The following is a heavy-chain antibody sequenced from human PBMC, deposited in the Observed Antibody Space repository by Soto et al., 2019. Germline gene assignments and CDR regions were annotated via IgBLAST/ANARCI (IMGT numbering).Heavy chain of an antibody. J-gene: IGHJ4*02. CDR2: ISASGGST. CDR1: GFTFSDYA. V-gene: IGHV3-23*01. Sequence: EVQLLESGGGLVQPGGSLRLSCAASGFTFSDYAMTWVRQAPGKGREWVSEISASGGSTYYADSVKGRFTISRDNGKNTLYLQMSSLRVDDTAVYYCAVGEGARHWGQGTLVTVSS. CDR3: AVGEGARH. D-gene: IGHD3-10*01.